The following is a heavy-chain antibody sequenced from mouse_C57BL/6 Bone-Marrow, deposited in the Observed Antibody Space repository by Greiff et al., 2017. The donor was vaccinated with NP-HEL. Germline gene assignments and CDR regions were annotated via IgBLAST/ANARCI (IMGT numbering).Heavy chain of an antibody. J-gene: IGHJ2*01. CDR3: AREGSSGTDY. CDR1: GYAFSSSW. CDR2: IYPGDGDT. Sequence: VQGVESGPELVKPGASVKISCKASGYAFSSSWMNWVKQRPGKGLEWIGRIYPGDGDTNYNGKFKGKATLTADKSSSTAYMQLSSLTSEDSAVYFCAREGSSGTDYWGQGTTLTVSS. D-gene: IGHD3-2*02. V-gene: IGHV1-82*01.